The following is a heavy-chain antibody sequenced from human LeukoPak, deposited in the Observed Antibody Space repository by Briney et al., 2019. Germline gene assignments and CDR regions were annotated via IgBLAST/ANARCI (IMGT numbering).Heavy chain of an antibody. CDR1: GGTFSSYA. CDR2: IIPIFGTA. CDR3: AREDSSGYYLRDY. D-gene: IGHD3-22*01. J-gene: IGHJ4*02. V-gene: IGHV1-69*05. Sequence: GASVKVSCKASGGTFSSYAISWVRQAPGQGLEWMGRIIPIFGTANYAQKFQGRVTITTDESTSSAYMGLSSLRSEDTAVYYCAREDSSGYYLRDYWGQGTLVTVSS.